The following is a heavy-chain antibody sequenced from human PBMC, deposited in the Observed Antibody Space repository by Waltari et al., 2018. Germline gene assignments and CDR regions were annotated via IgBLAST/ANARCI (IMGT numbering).Heavy chain of an antibody. CDR2: NSVSGTTT. CDR3: AKESGSRWSPLDY. D-gene: IGHD6-13*01. J-gene: IGHJ4*02. CDR1: GFTSSSYE. Sequence: DVQLVESGGGLVQPGGSLRLSCAASGFTSSSYEMNWVRQGPGKGPEWVSDNSVSGTTTYYADSGKGRFTISRDKAKNSLYLQMNSLRAEETAVYYCAKESGSRWSPLDYWGQGTLGNVTS. V-gene: IGHV3-48*03.